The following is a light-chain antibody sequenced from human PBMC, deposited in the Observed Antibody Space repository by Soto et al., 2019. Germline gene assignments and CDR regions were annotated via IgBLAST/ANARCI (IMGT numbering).Light chain of an antibody. CDR3: QQYGSSIT. CDR1: QSVSSSY. V-gene: IGKV3-20*01. CDR2: GAS. Sequence: ESVLMSAAGAPLLSKRERATLSCRASQSVSSSYLAWYQQKPGQAPRLLIYGASSRATGIPDRFSGSGSGTDFTLTISILEPEDFAVYYCQQYGSSITFGQGTRLEIK. J-gene: IGKJ5*01.